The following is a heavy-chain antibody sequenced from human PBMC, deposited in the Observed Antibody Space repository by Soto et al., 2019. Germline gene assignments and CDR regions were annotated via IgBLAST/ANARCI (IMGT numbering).Heavy chain of an antibody. CDR3: ARDMVRGTGWFDP. CDR2: INPNSGGT. Sequence: ASVKVSCKASGYTFTGYYMHWVRQAPGQGLEWMGWINPNSGGTNYAQKFQGRVTMTRDTSISTAYMELSRLRSDDTAVYYCARDMVRGTGWFDPWGQGTLVTVSS. CDR1: GYTFTGYY. V-gene: IGHV1-2*02. D-gene: IGHD3-10*01. J-gene: IGHJ5*02.